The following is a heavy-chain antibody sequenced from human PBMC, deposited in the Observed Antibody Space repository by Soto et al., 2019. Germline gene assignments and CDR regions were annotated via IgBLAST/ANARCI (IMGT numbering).Heavy chain of an antibody. Sequence: GWSLRLACASSVFTFTSYAMGWVRQGPGKGLEWVAVVSIGGSTHYADSVRGRFTISRDNSKNTLSLQMNSLTAEDTAVYCCAKRRGAGGHFDYWGQGALVTVSS. CDR3: AKRRGAGGHFDY. CDR2: VSIGGST. D-gene: IGHD2-15*01. V-gene: IGHV3-23*01. J-gene: IGHJ4*02. CDR1: VFTFTSYA.